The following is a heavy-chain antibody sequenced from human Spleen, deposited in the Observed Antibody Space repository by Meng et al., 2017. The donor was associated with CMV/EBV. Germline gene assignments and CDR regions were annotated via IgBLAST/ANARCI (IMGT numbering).Heavy chain of an antibody. Sequence: RYAISVVRQAPGQGLEWMGGIIPIFGTANYAQKFQGRVTITTDESTSTAYMELSSLRSEDTAVYYCARSGDGSPPTLITMVRGYFDYWGQGTLVTVSS. CDR2: IIPIFGTA. D-gene: IGHD3-10*01. J-gene: IGHJ4*02. V-gene: IGHV1-69*05. CDR1: RYA. CDR3: ARSGDGSPPTLITMVRGYFDY.